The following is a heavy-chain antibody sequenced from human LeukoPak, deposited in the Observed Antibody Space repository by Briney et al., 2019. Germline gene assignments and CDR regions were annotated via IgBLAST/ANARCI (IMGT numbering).Heavy chain of an antibody. CDR1: GFTFSSYA. Sequence: LPGGSLRLSCAASGFTFSSYAMSWVRQAPGKGLEWVSAISGSGGSTYYTDSVKGRFTISRDNSKNTLYLQMNSLRAEDTAAYYCAKDLRVIVVTYYMDVWGKGTTVTVSS. CDR3: AKDLRVIVVTYYMDV. CDR2: ISGSGGST. D-gene: IGHD2-2*01. V-gene: IGHV3-23*01. J-gene: IGHJ6*03.